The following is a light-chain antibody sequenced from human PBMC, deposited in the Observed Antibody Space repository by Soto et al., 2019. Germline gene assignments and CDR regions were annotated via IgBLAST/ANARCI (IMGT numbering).Light chain of an antibody. J-gene: IGLJ1*01. V-gene: IGLV1-40*01. Sequence: HSVLKQPPSVSGAPGQRVTISCTGSSSNIGAGYDVHWYQQLPGTAPKLLIYGNSNRPSGVPDRFSGSKSGTSASLAITGLQAEDEADYYCQSYDSSLSGSYVFGTGTKVTVL. CDR3: QSYDSSLSGSYV. CDR1: SSNIGAGYD. CDR2: GNS.